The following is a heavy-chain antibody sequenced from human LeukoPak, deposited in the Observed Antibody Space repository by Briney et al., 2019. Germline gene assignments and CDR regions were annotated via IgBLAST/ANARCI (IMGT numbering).Heavy chain of an antibody. D-gene: IGHD3-16*02. Sequence: SETLSLTCTVSGGSISSSSYYWGWIRQPPGKGLEWIGSIYYSVSTYYNPSLKSRVTISVDTPKNQFSLKLSSVTAADTAVYYCARHPGIMITFGGVIVIPLFDYWGQGTLVTVSS. CDR1: GGSISSSSYY. CDR3: ARHPGIMITFGGVIVIPLFDY. V-gene: IGHV4-39*01. J-gene: IGHJ4*02. CDR2: IYYSVST.